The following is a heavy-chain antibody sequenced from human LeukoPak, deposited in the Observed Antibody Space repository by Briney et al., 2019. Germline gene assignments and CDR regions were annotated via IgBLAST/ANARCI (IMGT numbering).Heavy chain of an antibody. CDR3: AKGLLYSSSWYYFDY. Sequence: GGSLRLSCAASGFTFSSYAMSWVRQAPGKGLEWVSAISGSGGSTYYADSVKGRFTISRDNSKNTLYLQMNSLRAEDTAVYYCAKGLLYSSSWYYFDYWGQGTLVTVSS. D-gene: IGHD6-13*01. CDR1: GFTFSSYA. J-gene: IGHJ4*02. CDR2: ISGSGGST. V-gene: IGHV3-23*01.